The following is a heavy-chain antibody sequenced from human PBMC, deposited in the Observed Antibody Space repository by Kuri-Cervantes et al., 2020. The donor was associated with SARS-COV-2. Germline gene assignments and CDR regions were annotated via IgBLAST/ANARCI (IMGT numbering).Heavy chain of an antibody. CDR2: ISGSGGST. D-gene: IGHD7-27*01. Sequence: GESLKISCAASGFTFSSYAMSRARQAPGKGLEWVSAISGSGGSTYYADSVKGRFTISRDNSKNTLYLQMNSLRAEDTAVYYCAKLIWGSYYYYMDVWGKGTTVTVSS. V-gene: IGHV3-23*01. CDR1: GFTFSSYA. CDR3: AKLIWGSYYYYMDV. J-gene: IGHJ6*03.